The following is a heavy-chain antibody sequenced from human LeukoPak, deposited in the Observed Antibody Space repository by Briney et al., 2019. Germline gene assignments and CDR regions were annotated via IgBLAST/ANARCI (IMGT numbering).Heavy chain of an antibody. Sequence: ASVKVSCKASGYTFTSYDINWVRQATGQGLEWMGWISAYNGNTNYAQKLQGRVTMTTDTSTSTAYMELRSLRSDDTAVYYCARGPVAGPFDYWGQGILVTVSS. J-gene: IGHJ4*02. V-gene: IGHV1-18*01. D-gene: IGHD6-19*01. CDR3: ARGPVAGPFDY. CDR2: ISAYNGNT. CDR1: GYTFTSYD.